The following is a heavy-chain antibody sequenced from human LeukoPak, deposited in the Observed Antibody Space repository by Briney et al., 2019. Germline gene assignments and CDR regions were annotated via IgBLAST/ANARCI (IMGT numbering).Heavy chain of an antibody. V-gene: IGHV3-43D*04. Sequence: GGSLRLSCAASGFTFDDYAMHWVRQAPGKGLEWVSLISWDGGSTYYADSVKGRFTISRDNSKNTLYLQMNSLRAEDTAVYYCARDLGVGFCSSTGCNNLNMDVWGKGTTVTVSS. CDR1: GFTFDDYA. J-gene: IGHJ6*03. CDR3: ARDLGVGFCSSTGCNNLNMDV. CDR2: ISWDGGST. D-gene: IGHD2-2*01.